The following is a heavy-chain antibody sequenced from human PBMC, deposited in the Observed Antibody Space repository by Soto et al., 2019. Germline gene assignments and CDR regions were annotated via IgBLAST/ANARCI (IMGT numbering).Heavy chain of an antibody. CDR1: GGSINSGNW. Sequence: QVKLQESGPGLVKPSGTLSLTCAVSGGSINSGNWWSWVRQPPGKGLEWIGEIYHSGITNNNPSPXSXAXTXXGTPPHQCSLQLSSMTAAGTAVYYCAGYYHASGNYQGNLDYWGQGSLVTVSS. J-gene: IGHJ4*02. CDR3: AGYYHASGNYQGNLDY. D-gene: IGHD3-10*01. V-gene: IGHV4-4*02. CDR2: IYHSGIT.